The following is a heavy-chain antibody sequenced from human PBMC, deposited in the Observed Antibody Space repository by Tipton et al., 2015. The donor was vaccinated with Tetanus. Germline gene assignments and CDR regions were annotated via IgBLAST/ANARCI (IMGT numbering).Heavy chain of an antibody. Sequence: LSLTCAVSGESFSGHYWSWIRQAPGKGLEWVGEISASGSTNYNPSLESRITMSVDTTKKRISLRLASLMAADTAVYFCARSIAAAAVWPYDFWGQGTLVTVTS. J-gene: IGHJ4*02. CDR2: ISASGST. D-gene: IGHD6-13*01. CDR3: ARSIAAAAVWPYDF. CDR1: GESFSGHY. V-gene: IGHV4-34*01.